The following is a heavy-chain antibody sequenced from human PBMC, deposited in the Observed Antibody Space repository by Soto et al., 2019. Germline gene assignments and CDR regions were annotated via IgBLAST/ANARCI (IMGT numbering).Heavy chain of an antibody. CDR1: GYTFTSYG. CDR2: ISAYNGNT. Sequence: QVRLVQSGAEVKKPGASVKVSCKASGYTFTSYGISWVRQAPGQGLEWMGWISAYNGNTNYAQKLQGRVTMTTDTSTSTAYMELRSLRSDDTAVYYCARDRGLYYDSSGYSFFDYWGQGTLVTVSS. V-gene: IGHV1-18*04. J-gene: IGHJ4*02. D-gene: IGHD3-22*01. CDR3: ARDRGLYYDSSGYSFFDY.